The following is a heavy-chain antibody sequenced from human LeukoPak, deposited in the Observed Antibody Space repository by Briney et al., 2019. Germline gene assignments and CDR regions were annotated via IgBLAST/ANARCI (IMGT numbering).Heavy chain of an antibody. V-gene: IGHV5-51*01. Sequence: GESLKISCQGSGYSFTTHWIGWVRQMPGKGLEWMGIIYAGDSDTRYSPSFHGQVTISADKSISTAYLQRSSMKASDTAIYYCARHVQDYYGSGTEGLYYFDYWGQGTLVTVSS. CDR3: ARHVQDYYGSGTEGLYYFDY. J-gene: IGHJ4*02. D-gene: IGHD3-10*01. CDR1: GYSFTTHW. CDR2: IYAGDSDT.